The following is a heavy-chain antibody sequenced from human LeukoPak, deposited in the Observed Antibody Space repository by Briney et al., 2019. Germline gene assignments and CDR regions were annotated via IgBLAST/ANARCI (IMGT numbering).Heavy chain of an antibody. CDR1: GFTFSSYW. Sequence: GGSLRLSCAASGFTFSSYWMSWVRQAPGEGLEWVANIKQDGSEKYYVDSVKGRFTISRDNAKNSLYLQMNSLRAEDTAVYYCARALPYGDPRFDYWGQGTLVTVSS. CDR2: IKQDGSEK. J-gene: IGHJ4*02. D-gene: IGHD4-17*01. V-gene: IGHV3-7*05. CDR3: ARALPYGDPRFDY.